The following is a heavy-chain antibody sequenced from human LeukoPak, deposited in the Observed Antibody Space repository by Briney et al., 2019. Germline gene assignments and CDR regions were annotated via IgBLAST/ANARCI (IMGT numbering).Heavy chain of an antibody. CDR2: IWFDGKNE. CDR1: GFTFSSYG. Sequence: GGSLRLSCAASGFTFSSYGMHWVRQAPGKGLEWVADIWFDGKNEHFADSVKGRFTISRDNSKNTMYLQINSLRAEDTAVYYCARDHHCANGVCHSPPGMDVWGQGTTVTVSS. V-gene: IGHV3-33*01. CDR3: ARDHHCANGVCHSPPGMDV. D-gene: IGHD2-8*01. J-gene: IGHJ6*02.